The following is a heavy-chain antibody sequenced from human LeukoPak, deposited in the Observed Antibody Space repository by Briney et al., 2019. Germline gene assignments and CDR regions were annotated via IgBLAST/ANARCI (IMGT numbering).Heavy chain of an antibody. D-gene: IGHD4-23*01. V-gene: IGHV4-59*12. CDR1: GGSISSYY. Sequence: EPSETLSLTCTVSGGSISSYYWSWIRQPPGKGLEWIGYIYYSGSTYYNPSLKSRVTISVDTSKNQFSLKLSSVTAADTAVYYCARDLLNEGNHLDYWGQGTLVTVSS. CDR2: IYYSGST. CDR3: ARDLLNEGNHLDY. J-gene: IGHJ4*02.